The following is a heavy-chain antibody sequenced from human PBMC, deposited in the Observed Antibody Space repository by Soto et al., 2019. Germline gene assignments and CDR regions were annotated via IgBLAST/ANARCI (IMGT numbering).Heavy chain of an antibody. J-gene: IGHJ4*02. V-gene: IGHV3-23*01. CDR3: AKDGGYYDTPAYGY. CDR2: ISGSGGST. Sequence: GGSLRLSCAASGFTFSSYAMSWVRQAPGKGLEWVSAISGSGGSTYYADSVKGRFTISRDNSKNTLYLQMNSLRAEDTAVYYCAKDGGYYDTPAYGYWGQGTLVTVSS. D-gene: IGHD3-22*01. CDR1: GFTFSSYA.